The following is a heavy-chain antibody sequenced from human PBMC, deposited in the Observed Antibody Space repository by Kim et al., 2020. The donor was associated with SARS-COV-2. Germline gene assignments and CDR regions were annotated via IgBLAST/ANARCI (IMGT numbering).Heavy chain of an antibody. J-gene: IGHJ4*02. Sequence: VGSLRLSCAASGFTFSSYAMHWVRQAPGKGLDWVAVISYDGSNKYHADSVKGRFTVSRDNSKNTLYLQMNSLRPEDTAVYYCARGTSETVLGIAYWGQGT. CDR2: ISYDGSNK. D-gene: IGHD2-8*02. CDR3: ARGTSETVLGIAY. CDR1: GFTFSSYA. V-gene: IGHV3-30*04.